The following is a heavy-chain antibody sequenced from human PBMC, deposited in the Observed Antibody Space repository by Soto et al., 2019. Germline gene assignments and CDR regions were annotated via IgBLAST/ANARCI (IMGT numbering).Heavy chain of an antibody. CDR3: ARAGGTRSWYVPAVYYCGMDF. D-gene: IGHD6-13*01. CDR1: GFTFSSYW. J-gene: IGHJ6*02. CDR2: IKQDGSEK. Sequence: EVQLVESGGGLVQPGGSLRLSCAASGFTFSSYWMSWVRQAPGNGLEWVANIKQDGSEKYYVDSVKGRFTISRENAKNSLYLQMNSLRAEDTAVYYCARAGGTRSWYVPAVYYCGMDFWGQGTTVTVSS. V-gene: IGHV3-7*03.